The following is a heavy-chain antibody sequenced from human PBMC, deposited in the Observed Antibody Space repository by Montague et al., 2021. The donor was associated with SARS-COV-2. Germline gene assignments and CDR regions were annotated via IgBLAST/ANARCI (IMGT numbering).Heavy chain of an antibody. CDR2: INHSGST. V-gene: IGHV4-34*01. D-gene: IGHD3-10*01. CDR3: ARGRRILLWFGELLSGGDYYGRDV. Sequence: SETLSLTCAVYGGSFSGYYWSWIRQPPGKGLEWIGEINHSGSTNYNPSLKSRVTISVDTSKNQFSLKLSSVTAADTAVYYCARGRRILLWFGELLSGGDYYGRDVWGQGTTVTVSS. J-gene: IGHJ6*02. CDR1: GGSFSGYY.